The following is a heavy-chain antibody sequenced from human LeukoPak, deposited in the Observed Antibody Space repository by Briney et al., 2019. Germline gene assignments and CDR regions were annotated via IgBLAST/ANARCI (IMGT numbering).Heavy chain of an antibody. Sequence: ASVKVSCKASGYTFISYGISWVRQAPGQGLEWMGWISAYNGNTNYAQKLQGRVTMTTDTSTSTAYMELRSLRSDDTAVYYCARAKELLWFGELLHEYYFDYWGQGTLVTVSS. D-gene: IGHD3-10*01. V-gene: IGHV1-18*01. CDR1: GYTFISYG. CDR3: ARAKELLWFGELLHEYYFDY. CDR2: ISAYNGNT. J-gene: IGHJ4*02.